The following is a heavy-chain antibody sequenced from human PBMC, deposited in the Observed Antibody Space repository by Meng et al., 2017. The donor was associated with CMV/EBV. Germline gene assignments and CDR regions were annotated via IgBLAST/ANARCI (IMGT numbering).Heavy chain of an antibody. CDR1: GGSISSYY. V-gene: IGHV4-4*07. J-gene: IGHJ4*02. CDR3: ARHGDTAMVVGIDY. CDR2: IYTSGST. D-gene: IGHD5-18*01. Sequence: QVQRQESGPGLVKPSETLSPTCTVSGGSISSYYWSWIRQPAGKGLEWIGRIYTSGSTNYNPSLKSQVTMSVDTSKNQFSLKLSSVTAADTAVYYCARHGDTAMVVGIDYWGQGTLVTVSS.